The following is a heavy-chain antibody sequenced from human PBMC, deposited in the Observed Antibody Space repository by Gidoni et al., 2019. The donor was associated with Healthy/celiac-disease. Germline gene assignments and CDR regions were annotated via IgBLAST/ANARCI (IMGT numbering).Heavy chain of an antibody. V-gene: IGHV3-30-3*01. CDR3: ARGYDILTGYSNWFDP. D-gene: IGHD3-9*01. Sequence: QVQLVESGGGVVQPGRSRRLSCAAAGFTFSSYAMHWVRQAPGKGLEWVAVISYDGSHKYSADSVKGRFTISRDNSKNTLYLQMNSLRAEDTAVYYCARGYDILTGYSNWFDPWGQGTLVTVSS. CDR2: ISYDGSHK. J-gene: IGHJ5*02. CDR1: GFTFSSYA.